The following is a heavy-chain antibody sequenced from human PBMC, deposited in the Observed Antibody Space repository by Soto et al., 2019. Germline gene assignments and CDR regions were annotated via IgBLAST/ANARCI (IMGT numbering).Heavy chain of an antibody. V-gene: IGHV3-23*01. CDR1: EFTFSNYA. Sequence: GGSLRLSCAASEFTFSNYAMSWFRQAPGKGLEWVSAISYGGGTTYYADSVKGRFTISRDNSKNTLYLQMNSLRAEDMAVYYCAKANIAGRVNDFWSGYPIELPYYYYYGMDVWCQGTTVSVSS. CDR3: AKANIAGRVNDFWSGYPIELPYYYYYGMDV. D-gene: IGHD3-3*01. J-gene: IGHJ6*02. CDR2: ISYGGGTT.